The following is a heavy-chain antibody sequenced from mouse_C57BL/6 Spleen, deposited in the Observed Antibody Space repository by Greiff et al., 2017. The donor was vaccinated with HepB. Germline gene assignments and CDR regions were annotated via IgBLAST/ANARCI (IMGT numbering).Heavy chain of an antibody. D-gene: IGHD1-1*02. J-gene: IGHJ4*01. CDR1: GFTFSSYG. CDR3: AGDFSYGGAMGY. Sequence: EVMLVESGGDLVKPGGSLKLSCAASGFTFSSYGMSWVRQTPDKRLEWVATISSGGSYTYYPDSVKGRFTISSDNAKNNLYLQMSSLKYEDTAMYYCAGDFSYGGAMGYWGQGTSVTVSS. CDR2: ISSGGSYT. V-gene: IGHV5-6*01.